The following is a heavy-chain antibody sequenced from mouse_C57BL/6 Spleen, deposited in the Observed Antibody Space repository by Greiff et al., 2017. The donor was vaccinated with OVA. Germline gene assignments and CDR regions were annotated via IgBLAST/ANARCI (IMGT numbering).Heavy chain of an antibody. CDR1: GYTFTSYW. Sequence: QVQLLQPGAELVRPGSSVKLSCKASGYTFTSYWMHWVQQRPIKGLEWIGNIDTSDSETHYNQKVKDKATLTVDKSSSTAYMQLSSLTSEDSAVYYCAREWDDGEGDFDVWGTGTTVTVSS. V-gene: IGHV1-52*01. CDR3: AREWDDGEGDFDV. D-gene: IGHD1-3*01. CDR2: IDTSDSET. J-gene: IGHJ1*03.